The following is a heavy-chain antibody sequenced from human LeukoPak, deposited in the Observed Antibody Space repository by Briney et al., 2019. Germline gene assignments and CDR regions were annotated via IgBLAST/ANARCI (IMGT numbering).Heavy chain of an antibody. J-gene: IGHJ4*02. Sequence: GGSLRLSCAASGFTFSSYAMSWVRQTPGKGLEWVSAISDDGDRIYYVDSVEGRFTISRDNSNNTLYLQMNSLRAEDTAIYYCTKGPRIRVGDVFGNWGQGTLVTVSS. D-gene: IGHD6-19*01. CDR1: GFTFSSYA. CDR3: TKGPRIRVGDVFGN. CDR2: ISDDGDRI. V-gene: IGHV3-23*01.